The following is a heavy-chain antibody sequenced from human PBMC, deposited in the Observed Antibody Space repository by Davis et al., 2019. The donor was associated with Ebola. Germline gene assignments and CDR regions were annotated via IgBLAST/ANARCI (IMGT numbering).Heavy chain of an antibody. Sequence: MPGGSLRLSCTVSGGSIISSSSYWGWIRQPPRKGLEWIGSIYYSGSTNYNPSLKSRVTISVDTSKNQFSLKLSSVTAADTAVYYCARESFGASFDYWGQGTLVTVSS. CDR3: ARESFGASFDY. V-gene: IGHV4-39*07. J-gene: IGHJ4*02. CDR1: GGSIISSSSY. CDR2: IYYSGST. D-gene: IGHD3-3*01.